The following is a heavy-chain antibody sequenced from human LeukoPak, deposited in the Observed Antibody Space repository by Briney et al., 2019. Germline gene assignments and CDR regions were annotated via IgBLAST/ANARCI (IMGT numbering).Heavy chain of an antibody. CDR3: TTAPGQYLA. CDR2: IKSKTDGGTA. J-gene: IGHJ5*02. D-gene: IGHD2-2*01. V-gene: IGHV3-15*01. Sequence: GGSLRLSCAASGFTFRNAWMSWVRQGPGKGLEWVGRIKSKTDGGTADYAAPVEGRLTISRDDSKNTLYLHMNSLEVEDAAVYYCTTAPGQYLAWGQGTLVTVSS. CDR1: GFTFRNAW.